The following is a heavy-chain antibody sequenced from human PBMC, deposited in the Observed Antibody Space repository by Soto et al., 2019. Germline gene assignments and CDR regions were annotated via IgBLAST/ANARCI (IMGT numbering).Heavy chain of an antibody. D-gene: IGHD6-19*01. CDR3: AKDCQQWPYYYYYGMDV. J-gene: IGHJ6*02. CDR1: GFTFSSYA. Sequence: GGSLRLSCAASGFTFSSYAMSWVRQAPGKGLEWVSAISGSGGSTYYADSVKGRFTISRDNSKNTLYLQMNSLRAEDTAVYYCAKDCQQWPYYYYYGMDVWGQGTTVTVSS. CDR2: ISGSGGST. V-gene: IGHV3-23*01.